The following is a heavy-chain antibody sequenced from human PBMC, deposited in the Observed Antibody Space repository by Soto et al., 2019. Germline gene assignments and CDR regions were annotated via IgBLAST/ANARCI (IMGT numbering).Heavy chain of an antibody. CDR3: ARVRYSSSWNYMDV. J-gene: IGHJ6*03. D-gene: IGHD6-13*01. V-gene: IGHV3-74*01. CDR1: GFTFASYW. CDR2: ISNDGSST. Sequence: GGSLRLSCAASGFTFASYWMHWVRQAPGKGLVWVSRISNDGSSTTYADSVKGRFTISRDSAKNTLYLKMNSLRAEDTAVYYCARVRYSSSWNYMDVWGKGTTVTVSS.